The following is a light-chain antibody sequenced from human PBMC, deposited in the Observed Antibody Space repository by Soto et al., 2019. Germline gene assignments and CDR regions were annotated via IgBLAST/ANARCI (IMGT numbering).Light chain of an antibody. Sequence: EIVLTQSPGTLSLSPGERATLSCRASQSVSSSYLAWYQQKPGQAPSLLIYGAPSRATGIPDRFSGSGSATDFTLTTSRLEPEDFAVYYCQQYGSSPLFTFGQGTKLEIK. CDR1: QSVSSSY. V-gene: IGKV3-20*01. CDR2: GAP. J-gene: IGKJ2*01. CDR3: QQYGSSPLFT.